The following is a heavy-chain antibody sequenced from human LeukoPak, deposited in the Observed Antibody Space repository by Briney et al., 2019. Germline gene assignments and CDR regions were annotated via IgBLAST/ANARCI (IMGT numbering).Heavy chain of an antibody. V-gene: IGHV3-21*01. J-gene: IGHJ5*02. D-gene: IGHD2-15*01. Sequence: GGSLRLSCAASGFTFSSYSMNWVRQAPGKGLEWVSSISSSSSYIYYADSVKGRFTTSRDNAKNSLYLQMNSLRAEDTAVYYCAIDVGYTSPKWFDPWGQGTLVTVSS. CDR3: AIDVGYTSPKWFDP. CDR1: GFTFSSYS. CDR2: ISSSSSYI.